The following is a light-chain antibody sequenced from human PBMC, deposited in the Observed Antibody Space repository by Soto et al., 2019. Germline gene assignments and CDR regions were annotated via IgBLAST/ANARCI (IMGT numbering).Light chain of an antibody. CDR1: SSNIGINT. Sequence: QSVLTQPPSESGTPGQRGTISCSGSSSNIGINTVNWYQQLPGTAPKLLIYSNNQRPSGVPDRFSGSKSGTSASLAISGLQSEDEADYYCAAWDDSLNGYVFGTGTKVTVL. J-gene: IGLJ1*01. CDR2: SNN. V-gene: IGLV1-44*01. CDR3: AAWDDSLNGYV.